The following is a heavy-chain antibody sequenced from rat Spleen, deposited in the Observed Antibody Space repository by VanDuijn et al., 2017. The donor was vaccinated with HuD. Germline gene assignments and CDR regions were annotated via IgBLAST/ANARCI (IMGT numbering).Heavy chain of an antibody. Sequence: EVHLVESGGGLVQPGRSLRLSCAASGFTFSDYYMAWVRQAPTKGLEWVAYITSSGGTTHYRDSVKGRFTISRDNAKNTLYLEMDSLRSEDMATYYCTTDLAGQPDYWGQGVMVTVSS. V-gene: IGHV5-27*01. D-gene: IGHD5-1*01. CDR2: ITSSGGTT. CDR3: TTDLAGQPDY. CDR1: GFTFSDYY. J-gene: IGHJ2*01.